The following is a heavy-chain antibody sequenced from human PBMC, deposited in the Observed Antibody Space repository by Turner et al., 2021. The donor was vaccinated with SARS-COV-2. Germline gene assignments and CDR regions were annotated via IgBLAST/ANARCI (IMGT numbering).Heavy chain of an antibody. V-gene: IGHV3-48*03. J-gene: IGHJ6*02. CDR1: GFTFSSYE. CDR3: ARGKDFWSGYSYYGMDV. Sequence: EVHLVASGGGLVQPGGSLRLSCAASGFTFSSYEMNWVRQAPGKGLEWVSYISSSGSTIYYADAVKGRFTISRDNAKNSLYLQMNSLRAEDTAVYYCARGKDFWSGYSYYGMDVWGQGTTVTVSS. D-gene: IGHD3-3*01. CDR2: ISSSGSTI.